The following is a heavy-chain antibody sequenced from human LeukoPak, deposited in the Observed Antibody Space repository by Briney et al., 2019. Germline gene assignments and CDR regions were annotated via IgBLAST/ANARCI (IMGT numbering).Heavy chain of an antibody. J-gene: IGHJ4*02. CDR2: ISSSSGAI. CDR3: ARVIGSYGDSAY. CDR1: GFTFSSFS. Sequence: GGSLRLSCAASGFTFSSFSMNWVRQAPGKGLEWLSYISSSSGAIYYADSLKGRFTISRDNAKNSLDLQMDSLRVEDSAVYYCARVIGSYGDSAYWGQGTLVTVSS. D-gene: IGHD3-16*01. V-gene: IGHV3-48*04.